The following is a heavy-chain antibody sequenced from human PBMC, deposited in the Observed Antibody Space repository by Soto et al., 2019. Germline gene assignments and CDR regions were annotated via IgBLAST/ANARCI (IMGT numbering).Heavy chain of an antibody. V-gene: IGHV3-30*03. D-gene: IGHD3-9*01. CDR2: ISSDGSNK. Sequence: QVQLVESGGGVVQPGRSQRLSCAASGFPFSAYAMHWVRQAPGRGLEWLAVISSDGSNKHYADSVKGRFSISRDNYENTVYLQMNSLGTEDTAAYYLARTGETGYDWGWFDPWGQGTLVTVSS. CDR3: ARTGETGYDWGWFDP. CDR1: GFPFSAYA. J-gene: IGHJ5*02.